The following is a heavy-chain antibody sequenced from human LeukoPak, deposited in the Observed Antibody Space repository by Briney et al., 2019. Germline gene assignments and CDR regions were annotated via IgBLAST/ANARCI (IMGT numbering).Heavy chain of an antibody. CDR3: LRDAQRPRLTPDY. CDR2: ISTYNGDT. D-gene: IGHD6-25*01. V-gene: IGHV1-18*01. CDR1: GYTFNTYG. Sequence: ASVKVSCKASGYTFNTYGISWVRQAPGQGLEWMGWISTYNGDTSYVQNLQGRVTMTTDTSTSAAYMELMSLRSDDTAVYYCLRDAQRPRLTPDYWGQGTLVTVSS. J-gene: IGHJ4*02.